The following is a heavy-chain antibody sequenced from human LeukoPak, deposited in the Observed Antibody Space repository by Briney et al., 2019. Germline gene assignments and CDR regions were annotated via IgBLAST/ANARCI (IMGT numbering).Heavy chain of an antibody. V-gene: IGHV4-39*01. CDR1: GGSIISGDFY. J-gene: IGHJ4*02. CDR3: ARAGLDDVGCSGGSCYIDY. Sequence: TSETLSLTCTVSGGSIISGDFYWGWIRQPPGKGLEWIGNIYHSGTTYYNPSLKSRVTISVDTPKNQFSLRLSSVTAADTAVYYCARAGLDDVGCSGGSCYIDYWGQGTLVTVSS. CDR2: IYHSGTT. D-gene: IGHD2-15*01.